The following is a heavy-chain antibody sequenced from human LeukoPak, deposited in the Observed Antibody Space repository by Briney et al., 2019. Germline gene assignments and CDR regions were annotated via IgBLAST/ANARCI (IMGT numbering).Heavy chain of an antibody. Sequence: ASVTVSCKASGYTFTSYGISWVRQAPGQGLEWMGWISAYNGNTNYAQKLQGRVTMTTDTSTSTAYMELRSLRSDDTAVYYCARDEGSRYYDFWSGYSYYYYGMDVWGQGTTVTVSS. J-gene: IGHJ6*02. V-gene: IGHV1-18*01. D-gene: IGHD3-3*01. CDR1: GYTFTSYG. CDR3: ARDEGSRYYDFWSGYSYYYYGMDV. CDR2: ISAYNGNT.